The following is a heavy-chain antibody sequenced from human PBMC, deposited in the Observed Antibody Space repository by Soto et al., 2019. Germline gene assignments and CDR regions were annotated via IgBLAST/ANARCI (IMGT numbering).Heavy chain of an antibody. Sequence: SETLSLTCTVSGGSISSYYWSWIRQPPGKGLEWIGYIYYSGSTNYNPSLKSRVTISVDTSKNQFSLKLSSVTAADTAVYYCARSTWLASNYFAYWGQGTLVTVSS. V-gene: IGHV4-59*08. CDR2: IYYSGST. J-gene: IGHJ4*02. D-gene: IGHD6-19*01. CDR1: GGSISSYY. CDR3: ARSTWLASNYFAY.